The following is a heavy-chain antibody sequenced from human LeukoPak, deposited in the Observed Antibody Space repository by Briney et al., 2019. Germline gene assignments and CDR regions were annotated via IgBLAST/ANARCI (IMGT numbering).Heavy chain of an antibody. CDR2: IYHSGST. J-gene: IGHJ4*02. V-gene: IGHV4-39*06. D-gene: IGHD1-26*01. Sequence: SETLSLTCTVSGGSISSSSYYWGWIRQPPGKGLEWIGSIYHSGSTYYNPSLKSRVTISVDTSKNQFPLKLSSVTAADTAVYYCARVPAFRWELPYFDYWGQGTLVTVSS. CDR1: GGSISSSSYY. CDR3: ARVPAFRWELPYFDY.